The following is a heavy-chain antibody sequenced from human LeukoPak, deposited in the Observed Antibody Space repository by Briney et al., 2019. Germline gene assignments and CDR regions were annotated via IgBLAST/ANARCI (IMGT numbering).Heavy chain of an antibody. CDR2: IYYSGST. J-gene: IGHJ4*02. CDR3: ARVYSSSWYYFDY. Sequence: ASETLSLTCTVPGGSISSSSYYWGWIRQPPGKGLEWIGSIYYSGSTYYNPSLKSRVTISVDTSKNQFSLKLSSVTAADTAVYYCARVYSSSWYYFDYWGQGTLVTVSS. D-gene: IGHD6-13*01. V-gene: IGHV4-39*01. CDR1: GGSISSSSYY.